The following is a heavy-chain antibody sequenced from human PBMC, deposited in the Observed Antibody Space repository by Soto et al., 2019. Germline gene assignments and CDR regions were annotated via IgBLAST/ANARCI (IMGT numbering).Heavy chain of an antibody. Sequence: GGSLRLSCAASGFTFSSYGMHWVRQAPGKGLEWVAVIWYDGSNKYYADSVKGRFTISRDNSKNTLYLQMNSLRAEDTAVYYCARDPVRFLEWLGLDGMDVWGQGTTVTV. CDR2: IWYDGSNK. J-gene: IGHJ6*02. CDR1: GFTFSSYG. D-gene: IGHD3-3*01. CDR3: ARDPVRFLEWLGLDGMDV. V-gene: IGHV3-33*01.